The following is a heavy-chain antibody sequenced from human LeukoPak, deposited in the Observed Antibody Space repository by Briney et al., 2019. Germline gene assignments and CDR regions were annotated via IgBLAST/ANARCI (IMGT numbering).Heavy chain of an antibody. D-gene: IGHD5-12*01. Sequence: GGSLRLSCAASGFTFSNAWMSWVRQAPGKGLEWVGRIKSKTDGGTTDYAAPVKGRFTISRDDSKNTLYLQMNSLKTEDTAVYYCTTDRSLRGYSGYDYDFDYWGQGTLVTVSS. CDR1: GFTFSNAW. CDR2: IKSKTDGGTT. CDR3: TTDRSLRGYSGYDYDFDY. V-gene: IGHV3-15*01. J-gene: IGHJ4*02.